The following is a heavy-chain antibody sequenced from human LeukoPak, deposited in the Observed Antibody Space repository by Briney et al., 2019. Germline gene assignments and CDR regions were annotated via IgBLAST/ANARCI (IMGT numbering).Heavy chain of an antibody. V-gene: IGHV4-34*01. J-gene: IGHJ4*02. CDR2: INHSGST. CDR1: GGSFSGYY. CDR3: ARVRLWWPHFVPGDRSSSFDY. D-gene: IGHD4/OR15-4a*01. Sequence: SETLSLTCAVYGGSFSGYYWSWIRQPQGKGLEWIGEINHSGSTNYNPSLKSRVTISVDTSKNQFALKLSSVTAADTAVYYCARVRLWWPHFVPGDRSSSFDYWGQGTLVTVSS.